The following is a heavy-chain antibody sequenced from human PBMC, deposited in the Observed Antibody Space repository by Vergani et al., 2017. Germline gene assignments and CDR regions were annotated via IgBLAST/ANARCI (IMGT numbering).Heavy chain of an antibody. J-gene: IGHJ6*03. CDR2: IYTSGST. D-gene: IGHD2-2*01. CDR1: GGSISSGSYY. CDR3: ARDRREYQLLRAPYYSYMDV. V-gene: IGHV4-61*02. Sequence: QVQLQESGPGLVKPSQTLSLTCSVSGGSISSGSYYWSWIRQPAGKGLEWIGRIYTSGSTNYNPSLKSRVTISVDTSKNQFSLKLSSVTAADTAVYYCARDRREYQLLRAPYYSYMDVWGKGTTVTVSS.